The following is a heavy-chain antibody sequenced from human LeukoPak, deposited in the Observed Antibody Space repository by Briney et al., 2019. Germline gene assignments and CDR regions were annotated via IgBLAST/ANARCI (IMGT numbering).Heavy chain of an antibody. CDR2: ISYDGSNK. CDR3: ANILQYGSDPGAIY. J-gene: IGHJ4*02. D-gene: IGHD3-10*01. Sequence: GGSLRLSCAASGFTFSSYGMHWVRQAPGKGLEWVAVISYDGSNKYYADSVKGRFTISRDNSKNTLYLQMNSLRAEDTAVYYCANILQYGSDPGAIYWGQGTLVTVSS. V-gene: IGHV3-30*18. CDR1: GFTFSSYG.